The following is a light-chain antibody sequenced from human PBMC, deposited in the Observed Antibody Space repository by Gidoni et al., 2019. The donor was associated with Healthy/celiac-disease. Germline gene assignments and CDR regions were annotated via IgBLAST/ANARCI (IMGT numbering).Light chain of an antibody. CDR3: MQGTHWRWT. V-gene: IGKV2-30*01. J-gene: IGKJ1*01. Sequence: DVGMTQSPLSLPVTLGQPAAISCRSSQSLVYSDGNTYLNWFQQRPGQSPRRLMYKGSNRDSGVPARFSGSGSGTDFTLNISRVEAEDVGVYYCMQGTHWRWTFGQGTKVEIK. CDR2: KGS. CDR1: QSLVYSDGNTY.